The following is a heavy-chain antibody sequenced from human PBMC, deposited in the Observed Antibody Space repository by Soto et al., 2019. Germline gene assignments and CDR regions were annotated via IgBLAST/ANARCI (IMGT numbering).Heavy chain of an antibody. Sequence: PSETLSLTCTVSGGSISSITYYWGWIRQPPGKGLEWIGSIYSRGTTYYNPSLKSRVTVSVDTSKNQFSLKLSSVTAADTAVYYCARHATAAGPFDYWGQGTLVTVSS. CDR3: ARHATAAGPFDY. CDR1: GGSISSITYY. J-gene: IGHJ4*02. D-gene: IGHD6-13*01. V-gene: IGHV4-39*01. CDR2: IYSRGTT.